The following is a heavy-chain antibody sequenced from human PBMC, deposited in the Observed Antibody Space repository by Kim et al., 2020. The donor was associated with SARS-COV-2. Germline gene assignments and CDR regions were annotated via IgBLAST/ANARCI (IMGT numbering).Heavy chain of an antibody. CDR1: GGSISSGGYY. CDR2: IYYSGST. J-gene: IGHJ5*02. V-gene: IGHV4-31*03. Sequence: SETLSLTCTVYGGSISSGGYYWSWIRQHPGKGLEWIGYIYYSGSTYHNPSLKSRVTISVDTSKNQFSLKLSSVTAADTAVYYCARAMGITIFGVVIVNWFDPWGQGTLVTVSS. D-gene: IGHD3-3*01. CDR3: ARAMGITIFGVVIVNWFDP.